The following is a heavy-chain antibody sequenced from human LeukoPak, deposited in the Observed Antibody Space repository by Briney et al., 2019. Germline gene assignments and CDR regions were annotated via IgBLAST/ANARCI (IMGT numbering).Heavy chain of an antibody. V-gene: IGHV3-21*01. CDR3: AREQPGHSSGWYGYFDL. Sequence: GGSLTLSCAASQFTFSYYRMNWVRQPHSQGLEWVSAISSCSDRIYYADSLKGRFTISRDNAKKSLYLHMTSLRAEDTAVYYCAREQPGHSSGWYGYFDLWGRGTLVTVAS. D-gene: IGHD6-19*01. J-gene: IGHJ2*01. CDR2: ISSCSDRI. CDR1: QFTFSYYR.